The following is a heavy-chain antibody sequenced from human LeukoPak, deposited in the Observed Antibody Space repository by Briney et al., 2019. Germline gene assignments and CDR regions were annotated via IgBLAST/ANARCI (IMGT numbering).Heavy chain of an antibody. CDR3: ARDQGVPGTTYWFFDV. J-gene: IGHJ2*01. V-gene: IGHV1-2*02. D-gene: IGHD6-19*01. CDR1: GYTFSAYY. Sequence: ASVKVSCKAYGYTFSAYYMHWVRQAPGQGLEWMGWISPKSGGTNYAPKFQGRVTMTRDTSISTAYMELSRLRSDDTAVYYCARDQGVPGTTYWFFDVWGRGTRVTVS. CDR2: ISPKSGGT.